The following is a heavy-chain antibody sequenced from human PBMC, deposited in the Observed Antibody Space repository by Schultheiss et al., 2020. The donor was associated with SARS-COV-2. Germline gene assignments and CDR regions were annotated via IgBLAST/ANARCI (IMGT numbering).Heavy chain of an antibody. CDR1: GFTFISYA. J-gene: IGHJ4*02. CDR2: ISYDGSNK. Sequence: GESLKISCAASGFTFISYAMHWVRQAPGKGLEWVAVISYDGSNKYYADSVKGRFTISRDNSKNTLYLQMNSLRAEDTAVYYCAKQNLAVAISYYYYGLDVWGQGTLVTVSS. D-gene: IGHD6-19*01. CDR3: AKQNLAVAISYYYYGLDV. V-gene: IGHV3-30*04.